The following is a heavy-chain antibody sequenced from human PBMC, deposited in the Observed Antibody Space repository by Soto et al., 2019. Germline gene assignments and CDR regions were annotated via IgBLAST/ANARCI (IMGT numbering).Heavy chain of an antibody. CDR1: GFSLITIGMC. CDR3: ARIRSGYSYGYDY. Sequence: SGPTLGNATQTLTLTCTFSGFSLITIGMCVSWIRQPPGKALEWLALIDWDDDKYYSTSLKTRLTISKDTSKNQVVLTMTNMDPVDTATYYCARIRSGYSYGYDYWGQGTLVTVSS. V-gene: IGHV2-70*01. J-gene: IGHJ4*02. D-gene: IGHD5-18*01. CDR2: IDWDDDK.